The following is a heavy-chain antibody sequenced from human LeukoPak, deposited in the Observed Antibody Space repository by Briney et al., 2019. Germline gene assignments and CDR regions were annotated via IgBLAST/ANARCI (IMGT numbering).Heavy chain of an antibody. CDR1: GYTFTSYG. J-gene: IGHJ1*01. Sequence: GASVKVSCKASGYTFTSYGISWVRQAPGQGLEWMGWISAYNGNTNYAQKLQGRVTMTTDTSTSTAYMELRSLRSDDTAVYYCARDGYQPLGVTYFQHWGQGTLVTVSS. D-gene: IGHD2-2*01. CDR3: ARDGYQPLGVTYFQH. V-gene: IGHV1-18*01. CDR2: ISAYNGNT.